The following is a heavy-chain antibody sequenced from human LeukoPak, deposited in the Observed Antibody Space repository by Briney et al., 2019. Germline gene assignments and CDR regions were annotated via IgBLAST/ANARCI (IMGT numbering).Heavy chain of an antibody. D-gene: IGHD3-16*01. J-gene: IGHJ5*02. CDR1: GYTFTSYY. Sequence: ASVKVSCKASGYTFTSYYMHWVRQAPGQGLEWMGIINPSGGSTSYAQKFQGRVTMTRDMSTSTVYMELSSLRSEDTAVYYCARDWSEYYDYVWGKNWFDPWGQGTLVTVSS. CDR2: INPSGGST. CDR3: ARDWSEYYDYVWGKNWFDP. V-gene: IGHV1-46*01.